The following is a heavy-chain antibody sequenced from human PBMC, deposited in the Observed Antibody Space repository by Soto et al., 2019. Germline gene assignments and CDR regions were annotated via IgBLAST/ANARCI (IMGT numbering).Heavy chain of an antibody. V-gene: IGHV3-23*01. CDR1: GFTFSRYA. Sequence: EMQLLASGGGLVQPGGSLRLSCVVSGFTFSRYAMSWVRQAPGKGLEWISGISFGGGYSTYYADSVKGRATISRDNSRNMLFLQMNGLRAEDTAKYSCARSCFPDGWDIHPVGSWGQGTLVTVSS. CDR2: ISFGGGYST. D-gene: IGHD6-19*01. CDR3: ARSCFPDGWDIHPVGS. J-gene: IGHJ4*02.